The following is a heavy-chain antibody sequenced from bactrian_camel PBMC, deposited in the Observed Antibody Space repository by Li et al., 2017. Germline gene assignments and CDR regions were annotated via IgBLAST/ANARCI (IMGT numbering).Heavy chain of an antibody. V-gene: IGHV3S1*01. Sequence: HVQLVESGGDLVQPGGSLTLSCTASGFTFSGYWTYWVRQTPAKGLEWVSGVASNGGSTEYADSIVGRFTISRDNAKNMVSLQMTNLKPADTAVYYCVREPFQGDDYWGQGTQVTVS. CDR1: GFTFSGYW. CDR3: VREPFQGDDY. D-gene: IGHD8*01. J-gene: IGHJ4*01. CDR2: VASNGGST.